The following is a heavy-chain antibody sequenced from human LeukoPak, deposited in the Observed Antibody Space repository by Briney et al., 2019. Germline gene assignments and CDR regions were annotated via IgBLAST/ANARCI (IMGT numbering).Heavy chain of an antibody. CDR2: IRSKAYGGTT. V-gene: IGHV3-49*04. Sequence: GSLRLSCTASGFTFGDYAMSWVRQAPGKGLEWVGFIRSKAYGGTTEYAASVKGRFTISRDDSKSIAYLQMNSLKTEDTAVYYCTRLAYGDWGYFDYWGQGTLVTVSS. CDR3: TRLAYGDWGYFDY. CDR1: GFTFGDYA. D-gene: IGHD4-17*01. J-gene: IGHJ4*02.